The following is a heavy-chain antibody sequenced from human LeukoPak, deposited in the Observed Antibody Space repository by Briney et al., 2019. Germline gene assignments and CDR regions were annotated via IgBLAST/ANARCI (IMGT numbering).Heavy chain of an antibody. V-gene: IGHV3-53*01. Sequence: GGSLRLSCAASGFTVSSNYMSWVRQAPGKGLEWVAVIYSGGSTYYAGSVKGRFTISRDNSKNTLYLQMNSLRDEDTAVYYCARADSDSSGYYPSSIGYWGQGTLVTVSS. CDR3: ARADSDSSGYYPSSIGY. CDR1: GFTVSSNY. CDR2: IYSGGST. J-gene: IGHJ4*02. D-gene: IGHD3-22*01.